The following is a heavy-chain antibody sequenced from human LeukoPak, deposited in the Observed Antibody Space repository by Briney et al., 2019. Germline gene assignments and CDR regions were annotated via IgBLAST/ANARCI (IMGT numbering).Heavy chain of an antibody. CDR2: ISSSSSYI. CDR1: GFTFSSYS. V-gene: IGHV3-21*01. CDR3: AREEPKGDPPNLDAFDI. Sequence: PGGSLRLSCAASGFTFSSYSMNWVRQAPGKGLEWVSSISSSSSYIYYADSVKGRFTISRDNAKNSLYLQMNSLRAEDTAVYYCAREEPKGDPPNLDAFDIWGQGTMVTVSS. J-gene: IGHJ3*02. D-gene: IGHD3-16*01.